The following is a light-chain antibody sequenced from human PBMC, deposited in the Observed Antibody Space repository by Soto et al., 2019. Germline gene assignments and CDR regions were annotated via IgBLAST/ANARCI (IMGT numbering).Light chain of an antibody. CDR1: SSDVGVYNF. V-gene: IGLV2-14*01. Sequence: QSVLTQPASVSGSPGQSITISCTGTSSDVGVYNFVSWYQQHPGKAPKLLIYEVTYRPSGISNRFSGSKSGNTASLTISGLQAEDEADYYCSSYTSTNTLGVFGGGTKLTVL. J-gene: IGLJ2*01. CDR3: SSYTSTNTLGV. CDR2: EVT.